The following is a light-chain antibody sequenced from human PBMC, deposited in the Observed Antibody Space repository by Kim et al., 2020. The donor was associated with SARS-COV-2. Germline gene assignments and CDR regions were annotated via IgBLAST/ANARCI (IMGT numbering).Light chain of an antibody. J-gene: IGKJ4*01. CDR2: AAS. V-gene: IGKV1-16*02. CDR1: QGISSY. Sequence: DIQMTQSPSSLSASVGDRITITCRASQGISSYLAWFQQKPGRAPKSLVYAASTLRSGVPSKFSGSGSGTDFTLTISSLQPEDFATYYCQQYNSYPLTFGGGPKVEIK. CDR3: QQYNSYPLT.